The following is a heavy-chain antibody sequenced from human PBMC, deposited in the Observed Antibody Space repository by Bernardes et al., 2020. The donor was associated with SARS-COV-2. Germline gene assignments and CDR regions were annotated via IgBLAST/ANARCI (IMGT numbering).Heavy chain of an antibody. CDR2: IYYSGTT. V-gene: IGHV4-59*01. J-gene: IGHJ2*01. Sequence: SETLSLTCTVSGGSIGSYYLAWIRQPPGKGLEWIGYIYYSGTTNYNPSLTSRVTISVDRSQNQFSLNLSSVTPADTAVYYWSRELSHLVRRGFDLWGRGTLVTVSS. CDR1: GGSIGSYY. CDR3: SRELSHLVRRGFDL. D-gene: IGHD3-10*01.